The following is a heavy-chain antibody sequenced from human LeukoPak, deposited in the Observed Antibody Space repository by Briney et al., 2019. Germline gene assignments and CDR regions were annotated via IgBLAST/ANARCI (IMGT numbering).Heavy chain of an antibody. CDR1: GFSFTTYA. J-gene: IGHJ4*02. CDR2: IRGGGEK. Sequence: GGSLRPSCAASGFSFTTYAMSWVRQAPARGLEWVSSIRGGGEKFYADFVRGRFTLSRDDSTNTVYLQLNNLRVEDTAIYYCAKANWISDADAVWWGQGTLVTVSS. D-gene: IGHD2-2*03. V-gene: IGHV3-23*01. CDR3: AKANWISDADAVW.